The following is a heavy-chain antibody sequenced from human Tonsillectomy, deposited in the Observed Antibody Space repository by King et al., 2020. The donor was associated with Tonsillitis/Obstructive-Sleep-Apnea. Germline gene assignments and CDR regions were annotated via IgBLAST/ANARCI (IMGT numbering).Heavy chain of an antibody. D-gene: IGHD3-22*01. CDR1: GYTFTSYD. V-gene: IGHV1-18*01. CDR3: ASDYFDSTGYYHGYFQH. CDR2: SRHNNGDT. J-gene: IGHJ1*01. Sequence: VQLVESGGEVKKPGASVKVSCKASGYTFTSYDITWVRQAPGQGLEWMGWSRHNNGDTNYAQKLQGRVTMTSDTSTNTAYMELRSLRSDDTAVYYCASDYFDSTGYYHGYFQHWGQGTLVTVSS.